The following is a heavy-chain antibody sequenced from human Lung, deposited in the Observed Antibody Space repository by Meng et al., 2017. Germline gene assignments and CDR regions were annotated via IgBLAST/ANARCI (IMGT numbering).Heavy chain of an antibody. CDR1: CGSISSGGYS. Sequence: QLQLQESGSGLVNPSQTLALTCAVSCGSISSGGYSWSWIRQPPGKGLEWIGYISHSGSTYYNPSLKNRVTISVDRSKTQFSLRLTPVTAADTAVYSCARSGYCSGSSCYGSFDSWGQGTLVTVSS. CDR3: ARSGYCSGSSCYGSFDS. J-gene: IGHJ4*02. CDR2: ISHSGST. D-gene: IGHD2-15*01. V-gene: IGHV4-30-2*01.